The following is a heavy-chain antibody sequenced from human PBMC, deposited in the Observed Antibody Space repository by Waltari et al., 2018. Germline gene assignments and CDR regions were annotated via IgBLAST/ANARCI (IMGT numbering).Heavy chain of an antibody. CDR3: AREGRAAAGTDY. Sequence: QVHLQQWGAGLLKSSETLSLTCAVSGGSFSGFFWIWFRHPPGKGLEWLGESNHSGYTNYNPSLQSRVTISVDTSKNQFSLKLSSVTAADTAVYYCAREGRAAAGTDYWSQGTLVTVSS. CDR1: GGSFSGFF. J-gene: IGHJ4*02. CDR2: SNHSGYT. V-gene: IGHV4-34*02. D-gene: IGHD6-13*01.